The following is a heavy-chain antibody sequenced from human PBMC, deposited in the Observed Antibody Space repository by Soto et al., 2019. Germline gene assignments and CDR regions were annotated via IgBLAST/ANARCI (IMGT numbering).Heavy chain of an antibody. CDR3: AKNRIMITFGGPIDY. J-gene: IGHJ4*02. CDR2: ISWNSDNI. D-gene: IGHD3-16*01. CDR1: GFTFDDYA. Sequence: EVQLVESGGGLVQPGRSLRLSCAASGFTFDDYAMHWVRQAPGRGLEWVSGISWNSDNIDYADSVKGRFTISRDNARNSLYLQVNSLRTEDTALYYCAKNRIMITFGGPIDYWGRGTLVTVSS. V-gene: IGHV3-9*01.